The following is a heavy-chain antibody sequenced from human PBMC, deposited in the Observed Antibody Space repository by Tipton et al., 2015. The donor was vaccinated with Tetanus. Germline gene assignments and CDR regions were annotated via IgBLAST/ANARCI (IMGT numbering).Heavy chain of an antibody. Sequence: TLSLTCIVSNGSISSDHWSWIRQPPGKRLEWIATTHYSGTTNYNPSLRSRVAISVDPSKNQISLKVISVTAADTAVYYCARGKVGLSFRWGQGTMVTVSS. CDR3: ARGKVGLSFR. V-gene: IGHV4-59*01. CDR2: THYSGTT. CDR1: NGSISSDH. D-gene: IGHD1-26*01. J-gene: IGHJ3*01.